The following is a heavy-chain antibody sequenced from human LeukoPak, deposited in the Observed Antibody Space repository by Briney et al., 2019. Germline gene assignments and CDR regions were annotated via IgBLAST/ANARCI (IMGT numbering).Heavy chain of an antibody. CDR2: MNEEASRI. CDR3: ARGGDGLIFPTDS. J-gene: IGHJ4*02. D-gene: IGHD5-24*01. Sequence: GGSLRLSCAASGFTFRNFWMSWVRQAPRKGLEWVANMNEEASRIYYLHSLKGRFTISRDNAKISLFLQMNSLRAEDTAVYYCARGGDGLIFPTDSRGQGTLVTVSS. CDR1: GFTFRNFW. V-gene: IGHV3-7*01.